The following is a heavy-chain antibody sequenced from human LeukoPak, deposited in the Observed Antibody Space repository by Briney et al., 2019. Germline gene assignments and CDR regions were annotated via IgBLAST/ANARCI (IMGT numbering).Heavy chain of an antibody. Sequence: ASVKVSCKASGYTSTGYYIHWVRQAPGQGLEWMGWIYPYSGDTNYAQNFQGRVTMTRDTSISTAYMDLSRLRSDDTAVYYCARDIVTTSSFDFWGQGTLVTVSS. CDR3: ARDIVTTSSFDF. V-gene: IGHV1-2*02. J-gene: IGHJ4*02. D-gene: IGHD5-12*01. CDR2: IYPYSGDT. CDR1: GYTSTGYY.